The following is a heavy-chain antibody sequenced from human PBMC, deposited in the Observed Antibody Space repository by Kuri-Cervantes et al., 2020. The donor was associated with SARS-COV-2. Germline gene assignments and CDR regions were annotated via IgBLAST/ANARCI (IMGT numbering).Heavy chain of an antibody. Sequence: GESLKIYCAASGFTFSSYSMNWVRQAPGKGLEWVSSISSSSSYIYYAYSVKGRFTISRDTSKNTLYLQMNSLRAEDAAVYYCAKNSLAPTPEYMDVWGKGTTVTVSS. D-gene: IGHD2-2*01. CDR2: ISSSSSYI. J-gene: IGHJ6*03. CDR3: AKNSLAPTPEYMDV. CDR1: GFTFSSYS. V-gene: IGHV3-21*04.